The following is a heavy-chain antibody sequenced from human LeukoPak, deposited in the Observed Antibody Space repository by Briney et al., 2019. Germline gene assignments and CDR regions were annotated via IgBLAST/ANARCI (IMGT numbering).Heavy chain of an antibody. J-gene: IGHJ4*02. V-gene: IGHV3-9*01. Sequence: PGGSLGLSCAASGFTFDGYGMYWVRQAPGKGLEWVSGITWNSDDMAYADSVEGRFTISRDNAKNCLYLQMNSLRVEDTALYYCTKVTDWRTGFDYWGQGTLVTVSS. CDR2: ITWNSDDM. D-gene: IGHD3-9*01. CDR3: TKVTDWRTGFDY. CDR1: GFTFDGYG.